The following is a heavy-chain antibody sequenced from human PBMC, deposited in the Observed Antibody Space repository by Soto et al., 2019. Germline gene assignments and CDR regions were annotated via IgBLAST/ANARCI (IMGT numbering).Heavy chain of an antibody. J-gene: IGHJ6*03. CDR1: GYTFTGYY. D-gene: IGHD6-6*01. Sequence: ASVKVSCKASGYTFTGYYMHWVRQAPGQGLEWMGWINPNSGGTNYAQKVQGWVTMTRDTSISTAYMELSRLRSDDTAVYYCATSGIAARAYYYYMDVWGKGTTVTVSS. CDR2: INPNSGGT. CDR3: ATSGIAARAYYYYMDV. V-gene: IGHV1-2*04.